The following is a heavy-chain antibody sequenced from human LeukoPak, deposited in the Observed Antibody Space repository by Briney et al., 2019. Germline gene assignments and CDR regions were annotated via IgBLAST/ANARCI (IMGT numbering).Heavy chain of an antibody. V-gene: IGHV1-8*01. CDR1: GYTFTSYD. CDR2: MNPNSGNT. Sequence: ASVKVSCKASGYTFTSYDINWVRQATGQGLEWMGWMNPNSGNTGYAQKFQGRVTMTRNTSISTAYMELSSLRSEDTAVYYCAKDVLAARPDNWFDPWGQGTLVTVSS. D-gene: IGHD6-6*01. J-gene: IGHJ5*02. CDR3: AKDVLAARPDNWFDP.